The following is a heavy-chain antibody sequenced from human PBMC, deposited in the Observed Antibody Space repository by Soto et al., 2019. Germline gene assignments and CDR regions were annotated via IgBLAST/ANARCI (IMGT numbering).Heavy chain of an antibody. CDR3: ARNWELPTRGAFDI. V-gene: IGHV1-18*01. CDR2: ISAYNGNT. CDR1: GYTFTSYG. Sequence: QVQLVQSGAEVKKPGASVKVSCKASGYTFTSYGISWVRQAPRQGLEWMGWISAYNGNTNYAQKLQGRVTMTTDTSTSTAYMEPRSLRSDDTAVYYCARNWELPTRGAFDIWVQGTMVTVSS. D-gene: IGHD1-26*01. J-gene: IGHJ3*02.